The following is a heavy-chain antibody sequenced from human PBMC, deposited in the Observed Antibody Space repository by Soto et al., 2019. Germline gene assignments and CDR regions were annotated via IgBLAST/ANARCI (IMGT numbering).Heavy chain of an antibody. CDR2: ISTGSSTI. V-gene: IGHV3-48*04. D-gene: IGHD1-26*01. J-gene: IGHJ6*02. CDR1: GFTFSTYT. CDR3: ARVRAGAANGYYGMDV. Sequence: PGGSLRLSCEAFGFTFSTYTMNWVRQAPGKGLGWVSYISTGSSTIYYADSVKGRFTISRDNAKNSLFLEMNSLRPEDTAVYYCARVRAGAANGYYGMDVWGQGTTVTVSS.